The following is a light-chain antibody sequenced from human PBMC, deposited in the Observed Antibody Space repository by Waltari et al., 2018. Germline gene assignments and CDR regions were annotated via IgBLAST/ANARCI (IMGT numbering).Light chain of an antibody. CDR3: QERGRT. CDR1: QSLSSN. J-gene: IGKJ1*01. V-gene: IGKV3-15*01. Sequence: IVMTQSPATLSVSPGEGATLSCKASQSLSSNLAWYQQKPGQLPRRLIYGASTRATGIPARFSGSGSGTEFTLTISSLQAEDFVVYYCQERGRTFGQGTKVEIK. CDR2: GAS.